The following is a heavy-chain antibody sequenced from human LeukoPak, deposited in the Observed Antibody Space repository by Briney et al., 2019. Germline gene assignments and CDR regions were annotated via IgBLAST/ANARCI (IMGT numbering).Heavy chain of an antibody. CDR2: INHSGST. V-gene: IGHV4-34*01. CDR1: GGSFSGYY. Sequence: SETLSLTCAVYGGSFSGYYWSWIRQPPGKGLEWIGEINHSGSTNYNPSLKSRVTISVDTSKNQFSLKLSSVTAADTAVCYCARGRYDSSGYLDYWGQGTLVTVSS. D-gene: IGHD3-22*01. J-gene: IGHJ4*02. CDR3: ARGRYDSSGYLDY.